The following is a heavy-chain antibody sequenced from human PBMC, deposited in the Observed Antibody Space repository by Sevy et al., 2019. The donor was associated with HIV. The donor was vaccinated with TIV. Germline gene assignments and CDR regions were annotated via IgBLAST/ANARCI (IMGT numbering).Heavy chain of an antibody. Sequence: GGSLRLSCAASGFTFSSYAMHWVRQAPGKGLEWVAVISYDGSNKYYADSVKGRFTISRDNSKNTLYLQMNSLRAEDTAVYYCARDRPFNDAFDIWGQWTMVTVSS. CDR1: GFTFSSYA. CDR2: ISYDGSNK. V-gene: IGHV3-30-3*01. J-gene: IGHJ3*02. CDR3: ARDRPFNDAFDI.